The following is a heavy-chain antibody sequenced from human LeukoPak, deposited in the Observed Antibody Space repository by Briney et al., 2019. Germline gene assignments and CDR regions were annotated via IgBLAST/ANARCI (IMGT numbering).Heavy chain of an antibody. CDR3: AREVVSSPSYFDS. CDR1: GFTVSSSY. CDR2: FYRGDST. J-gene: IGHJ4*02. D-gene: IGHD2-15*01. V-gene: IGHV3-53*01. Sequence: PGGSLRLSCAASGFTVSSSYMYWVRQAPGKGLEWVSFFYRGDSTYYAESVRGRFTISRDNSKNTLYLLMNSPIPEDTAVYYCAREVVSSPSYFDSWGQGTLVTVSS.